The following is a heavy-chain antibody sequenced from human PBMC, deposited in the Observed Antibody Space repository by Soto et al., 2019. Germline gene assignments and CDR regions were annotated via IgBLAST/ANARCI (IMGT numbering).Heavy chain of an antibody. J-gene: IGHJ5*02. V-gene: IGHV4-59*01. CDR1: NGSIGSYY. CDR2: IYYSGST. CDR3: ARVGRLITAAGLLDA. Sequence: PSETLSLTCTISNGSIGSYYWTWIRQPPGKGLEWIGHIYYSGSTNYNPSLKSRLTLSLDTSKNQFSLKLTSVTAADTAVYYCARVGRLITAAGLLDAWGQGTMVTVFS. D-gene: IGHD6-13*01.